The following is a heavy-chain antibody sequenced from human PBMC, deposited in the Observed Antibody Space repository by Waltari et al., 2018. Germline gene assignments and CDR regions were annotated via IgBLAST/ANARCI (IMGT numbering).Heavy chain of an antibody. D-gene: IGHD2-21*01. CDR1: GYLISSGYY. V-gene: IGHV4-38-2*02. Sequence: QVHLQESGPGLVKASETLSLTCNVPGYLISSGYYWGWIRQPQGKGLEWIGTIYQTGNTYYNPSLKSRVTRAGGTSKTQFSLQVRSVTAADTAVYYCARGSVMAHFDYWGQGTLVTVSS. CDR3: ARGSVMAHFDY. J-gene: IGHJ4*02. CDR2: IYQTGNT.